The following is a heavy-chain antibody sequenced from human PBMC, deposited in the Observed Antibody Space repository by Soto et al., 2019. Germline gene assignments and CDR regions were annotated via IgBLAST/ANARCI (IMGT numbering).Heavy chain of an antibody. V-gene: IGHV4-39*01. CDR2: IYYSGST. D-gene: IGHD3-3*01. CDR1: GGSISSSSYY. CDR3: ARLNDFWSGSWYGMDV. Sequence: QLQLQESGPGLVKPSETLSLTCTVSGGSISSSSYYWGWIRQPPGKGLEWIGSIYYSGSTYYNPSLKSRCTISVDTSKTQFSRELTSVTAADTAVYYCARLNDFWSGSWYGMDVWGQGTPVTVPS. J-gene: IGHJ6*02.